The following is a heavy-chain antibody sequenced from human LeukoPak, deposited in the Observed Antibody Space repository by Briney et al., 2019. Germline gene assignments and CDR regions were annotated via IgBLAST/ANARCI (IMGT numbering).Heavy chain of an antibody. CDR1: GFTFSSYG. CDR3: AKDRDPYCSGGSCYPFDY. J-gene: IGHJ4*02. D-gene: IGHD2-15*01. Sequence: GGSLRLSCAASGFTFSSYGMHWVRQAPGKGLEWVAFIRYDGSNKYYADSVKGRFTISRDNSKNTLYLQMNSLRAEDTAVYYCAKDRDPYCSGGSCYPFDYWGQGTLATVSS. V-gene: IGHV3-30*02. CDR2: IRYDGSNK.